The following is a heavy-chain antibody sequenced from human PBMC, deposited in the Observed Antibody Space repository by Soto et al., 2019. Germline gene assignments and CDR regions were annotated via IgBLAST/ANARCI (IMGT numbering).Heavy chain of an antibody. J-gene: IGHJ6*02. V-gene: IGHV4-4*07. CDR2: IYTSGST. D-gene: IGHD6-6*01. CDR3: ARGEAQQLGDYYYYYRMDV. Sequence: PSETLSLTCTVSGGSISSYYWSWIRQPAGKGLEWIGRIYTSGSTNYNPSLKSRVTMSVDTSKNQFSLKLSSVTAADTAVYYCARGEAQQLGDYYYYYRMDVWGQGTTVTVSS. CDR1: GGSISSYY.